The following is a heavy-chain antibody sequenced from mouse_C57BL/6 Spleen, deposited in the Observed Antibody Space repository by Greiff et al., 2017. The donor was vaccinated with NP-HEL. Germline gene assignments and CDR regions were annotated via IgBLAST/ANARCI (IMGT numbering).Heavy chain of an antibody. V-gene: IGHV1-78*01. CDR3: ARFYYYDYDAYYYAMDY. Sequence: VQLQQSDAELVKPGASVKISCKVSGYTFTDHPIHWMKQRPEQGLEWIGYIYPRDGSTKYNEKFKGKATLTADKSSSTAYMQLNSLTSEDSAVYFCARFYYYDYDAYYYAMDYWGQGTSVTVAS. CDR2: IYPRDGST. J-gene: IGHJ4*01. D-gene: IGHD2-4*01. CDR1: GYTFTDHP.